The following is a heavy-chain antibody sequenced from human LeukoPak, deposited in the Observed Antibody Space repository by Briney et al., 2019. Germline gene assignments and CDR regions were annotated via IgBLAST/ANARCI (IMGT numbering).Heavy chain of an antibody. J-gene: IGHJ3*02. D-gene: IGHD6-25*01. V-gene: IGHV1-2*02. Sequence: VASVKVSCKASGYTFTGYYMHWARQAPGQGLEWMGWINPNSGGTNYAQKFQGRVTMTRDTSISTAYMELSRLRSDDTAVYYCARLAADGAFDIWGQGTMVTVSS. CDR1: GYTFTGYY. CDR3: ARLAADGAFDI. CDR2: INPNSGGT.